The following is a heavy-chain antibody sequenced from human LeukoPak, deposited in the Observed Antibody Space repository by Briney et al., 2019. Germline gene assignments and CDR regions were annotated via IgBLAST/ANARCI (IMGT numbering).Heavy chain of an antibody. D-gene: IGHD3-3*01. Sequence: GGSLRLSCAASGFTVSSNYMSWVRQAPGKGLEWVSVISGSGGSTYYADSVKGRFTISRDNSKNTLYLQMNSLRAEDTAVYYCAKLPRGDYDFWSGYYSGYFDYWGQGTLVTVSS. V-gene: IGHV3-23*01. CDR2: ISGSGGST. J-gene: IGHJ4*02. CDR1: GFTVSSNY. CDR3: AKLPRGDYDFWSGYYSGYFDY.